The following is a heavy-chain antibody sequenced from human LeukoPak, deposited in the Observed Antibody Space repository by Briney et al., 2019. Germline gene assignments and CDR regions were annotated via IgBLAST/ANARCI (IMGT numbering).Heavy chain of an antibody. D-gene: IGHD1-26*01. V-gene: IGHV4-59*01. CDR1: GASPSAYY. Sequence: SETLSLTCTVSGASPSAYYWSWIRHPPREGREWIGYTYGGENAHYNPSLKSRFTISIDTSENQFSLRLTSVTAADTAVYFCAHSKRGGGYYINAFAVWGQGTLVTISS. J-gene: IGHJ3*01. CDR2: TYGGENA. CDR3: AHSKRGGGYYINAFAV.